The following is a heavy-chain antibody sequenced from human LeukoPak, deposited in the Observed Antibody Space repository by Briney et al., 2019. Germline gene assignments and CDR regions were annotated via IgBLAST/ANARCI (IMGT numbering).Heavy chain of an antibody. D-gene: IGHD6-19*01. Sequence: PGRSLRLSCAASGFTFDDYAMHWVRQAPGKGLEWVSGISWNSGSIGYADSVKGRFTISRDNAKNSLYLQMNSLRAEDTALYYCAKANSGWYSPMGTWGQGTQVTVSS. CDR2: ISWNSGSI. J-gene: IGHJ5*02. V-gene: IGHV3-9*01. CDR1: GFTFDDYA. CDR3: AKANSGWYSPMGT.